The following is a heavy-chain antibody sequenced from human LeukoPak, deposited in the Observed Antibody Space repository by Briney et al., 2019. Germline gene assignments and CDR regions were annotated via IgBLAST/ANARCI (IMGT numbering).Heavy chain of an antibody. J-gene: IGHJ4*02. CDR1: GYTITINY. CDR3: ARVGANNTPRLRY. D-gene: IGHD1/OR15-1a*01. CDR2: MNPNSGNT. Sequence: ASVKVSCKASGYTITINYMHWVRQATGQGLEWMGWMNPNSGNTGYAQKFQGRVTMTRNTSISTAYMELSSLRSEDTAVYHCARVGANNTPRLRYWGQGTLVTVSS. V-gene: IGHV1-8*02.